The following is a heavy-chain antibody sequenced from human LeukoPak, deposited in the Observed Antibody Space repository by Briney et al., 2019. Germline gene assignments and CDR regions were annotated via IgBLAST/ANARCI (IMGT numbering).Heavy chain of an antibody. CDR2: IRYDGSNK. D-gene: IGHD5-12*01. V-gene: IGHV3-30*02. CDR3: ARMVATLYYFDY. J-gene: IGHJ4*02. CDR1: GFTFSGYG. Sequence: GGSLRLSCAASGFTFSGYGMHWVRQAPGKGLEWVAFIRYDGSNKYYADSVRGRFTISRDNSKNTLYLQMSSLRAEDTAVYYCARMVATLYYFDYWGQGTLVTVSS.